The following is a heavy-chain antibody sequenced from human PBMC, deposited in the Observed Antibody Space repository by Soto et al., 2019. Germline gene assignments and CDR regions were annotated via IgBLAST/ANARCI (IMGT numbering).Heavy chain of an antibody. Sequence: GASVKVSCKASGYTFISYGFSWVRQAPGQGLEWMGWISAYTGNTNYAQKFQGRVTMTTDTSTSTGYMELRSLRSDDTAVYYCARKNRGSLSPFDPWGQGTLVTVSS. J-gene: IGHJ5*02. D-gene: IGHD1-26*01. CDR3: ARKNRGSLSPFDP. CDR1: GYTFISYG. CDR2: ISAYTGNT. V-gene: IGHV1-18*01.